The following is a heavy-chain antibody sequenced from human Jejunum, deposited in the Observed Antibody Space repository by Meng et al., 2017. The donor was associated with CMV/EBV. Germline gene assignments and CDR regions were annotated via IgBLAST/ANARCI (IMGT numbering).Heavy chain of an antibody. CDR1: GYSVTDYY. J-gene: IGHJ4*02. D-gene: IGHD2-21*01. V-gene: IGHV1-2*02. CDR3: ARDRDLNHGASFDY. CDR2: INPNNGVT. Sequence: QVHLVQSGAVVKKPGASVTVSCKTSGYSVTDYYIQWVRQAPGQGLEWMGWINPNNGVTYYAQKFQGRVTMTRDTPISTAYLELSRLRSDDTAMYYCARDRDLNHGASFDYWGQETLVTVFS.